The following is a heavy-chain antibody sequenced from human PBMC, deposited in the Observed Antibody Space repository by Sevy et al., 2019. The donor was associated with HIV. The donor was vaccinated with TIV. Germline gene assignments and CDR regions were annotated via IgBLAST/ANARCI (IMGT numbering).Heavy chain of an antibody. J-gene: IGHJ4*01. CDR1: GYTLTELS. CDR2: FDPEDGET. D-gene: IGHD6-13*01. V-gene: IGHV1-24*01. Sequence: ASVKVSCKVSGYTLTELSMHWVRQAPGKGLEWMGGFDPEDGETIYAQKFQGRVTMTEDTSTDTAYMELSSLRSEDTAVYYWATAASSSWDFDYWGHGTLVTVSS. CDR3: ATAASSSWDFDY.